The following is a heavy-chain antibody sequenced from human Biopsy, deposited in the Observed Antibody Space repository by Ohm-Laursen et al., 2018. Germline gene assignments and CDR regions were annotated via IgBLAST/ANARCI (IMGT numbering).Heavy chain of an antibody. Sequence: FPRLSCAASGFTFNNSWMHWVRQVPGKGLVWVSRVNIDGNITNYADSAKGRFTISRDNARNTLYLQMNSLRGEDMAVYYCAREKSGQSGRYFDYWGPGTLVSVSS. J-gene: IGHJ4*02. V-gene: IGHV3-74*01. CDR2: VNIDGNIT. CDR1: GFTFNNSW. CDR3: AREKSGQSGRYFDY. D-gene: IGHD5-12*01.